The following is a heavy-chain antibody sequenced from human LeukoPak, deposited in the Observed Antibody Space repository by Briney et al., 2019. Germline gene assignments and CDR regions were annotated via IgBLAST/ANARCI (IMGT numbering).Heavy chain of an antibody. CDR2: ISYDASNK. CDR1: GFTFRSYA. CDR3: ARDPYDSSGYPMGY. D-gene: IGHD3-22*01. Sequence: AGGSLRLSCAASGFTFRSYAVHWVRQAPGRGLEWVAGISYDASNKYYADSVKGRFTNSRDNSKNTLSLQMNSLRAEDTAVYYCARDPYDSSGYPMGYWGQGTLVTVSS. J-gene: IGHJ4*02. V-gene: IGHV3-30-3*01.